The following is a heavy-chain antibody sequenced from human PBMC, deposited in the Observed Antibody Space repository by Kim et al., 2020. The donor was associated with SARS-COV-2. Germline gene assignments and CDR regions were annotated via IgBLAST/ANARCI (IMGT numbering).Heavy chain of an antibody. J-gene: IGHJ1*01. V-gene: IGHV3-66*01. CDR3: ATVVFYYDAGYCKN. D-gene: IGHD3-22*01. Sequence: ADSVDGRLSISRDHSKNTLYLRMNSLRAEDTAVYYCATVVFYYDAGYCKNWGQGTLVIVSS.